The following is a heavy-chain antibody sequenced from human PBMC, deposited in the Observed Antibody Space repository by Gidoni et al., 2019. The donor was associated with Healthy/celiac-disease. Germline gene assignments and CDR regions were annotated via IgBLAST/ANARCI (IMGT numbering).Heavy chain of an antibody. CDR3: ARGPGSDYGDFYFDY. CDR2: IYHSGST. V-gene: IGHV4-38-2*01. D-gene: IGHD4-17*01. Sequence: QVQLQESGPGLVNPSETLSLTCAVPGYSISSGYYWGWIRQPPGKGLEWIGSIYHSGSTYYNPSLKSRVTISVDTSKNQFSLKLSSVTAADTAVYYCARGPGSDYGDFYFDYWGQGTLVTVSS. CDR1: GYSISSGYY. J-gene: IGHJ4*02.